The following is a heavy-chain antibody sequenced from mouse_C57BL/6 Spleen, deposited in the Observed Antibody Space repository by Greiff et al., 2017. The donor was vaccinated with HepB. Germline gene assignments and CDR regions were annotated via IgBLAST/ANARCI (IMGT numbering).Heavy chain of an antibody. V-gene: IGHV1-63*01. CDR1: GYTFTNYW. D-gene: IGHD1-1*01. CDR2: IYPGGGYT. Sequence: QVQLQQSGAELVRPGTSVKMSCKASGYTFTNYWIGWAKQRPGHGLAWIGGIYPGGGYTNYNEKFKGKATLTADKTSSTAYMQFSSLTSEDSAIYDCARHYGSNYDYWGQGTTLTVSS. J-gene: IGHJ2*01. CDR3: ARHYGSNYDY.